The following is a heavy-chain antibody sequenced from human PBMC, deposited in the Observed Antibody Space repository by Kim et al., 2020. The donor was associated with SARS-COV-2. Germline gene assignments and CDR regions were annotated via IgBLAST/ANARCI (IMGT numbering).Heavy chain of an antibody. CDR3: ARDYSSGENYYYYGMDV. CDR1: GGSISSYY. V-gene: IGHV4-59*13. Sequence: SETLSLTCTVSGGSISSYYWSWIRQPPGKGLEWIGYIYYSGSTNYNPSLKSRVTISVDTSKNQFSLKLSSVTAADTAVYYCARDYSSGENYYYYGMDVWG. D-gene: IGHD6-19*01. J-gene: IGHJ6*01. CDR2: IYYSGST.